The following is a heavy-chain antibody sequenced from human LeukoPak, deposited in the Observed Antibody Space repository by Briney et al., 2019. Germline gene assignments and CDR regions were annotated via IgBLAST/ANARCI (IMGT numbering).Heavy chain of an antibody. CDR1: GFTFDHYD. J-gene: IGHJ3*01. V-gene: IGHV3-9*01. Sequence: PGRSLRLSCAASGFTFDHYDMHWVRQAPGKGLEWVSSINWNSDNIVYADSVKGRFTISRDTAKNSLYLQMDSLGPEDTALYYCAKGSSIKVGALDVWGQGTMVGVSS. D-gene: IGHD2-2*01. CDR3: AKGSSIKVGALDV. CDR2: INWNSDNI.